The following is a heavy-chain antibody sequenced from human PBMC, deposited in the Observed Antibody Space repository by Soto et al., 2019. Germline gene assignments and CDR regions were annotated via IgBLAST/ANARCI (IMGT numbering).Heavy chain of an antibody. D-gene: IGHD2-21*01. V-gene: IGHV1-8*01. J-gene: IGHJ5*02. CDR3: ARVPVYGDNGSLDP. Sequence: QVQLVQSGAEVKRPGASVMGSCRATGYTFKNYDINWVRQATGQGLEWMVRRNPNSGNTGYAQKIQGRGSMTTNTSTSTVYLELSSLRSEDTAVYECARVPVYGDNGSLDPWCEGTLVTVSS. CDR2: RNPNSGNT. CDR1: GYTFKNYD.